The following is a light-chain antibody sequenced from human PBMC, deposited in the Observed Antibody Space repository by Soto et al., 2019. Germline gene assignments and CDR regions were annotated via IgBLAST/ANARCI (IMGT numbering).Light chain of an antibody. Sequence: MTQSPSSLSASVGDRVTITCRASQSISSYLNWYQQKPGQAPRLLIYGASTRATGVPARFSGSGSETDFTLTISNLQSEDCAVYYCQHYNNWPPYTFGQGTKLEIK. J-gene: IGKJ2*01. CDR2: GAS. CDR1: QSISSY. CDR3: QHYNNWPPYT. V-gene: IGKV3D-15*01.